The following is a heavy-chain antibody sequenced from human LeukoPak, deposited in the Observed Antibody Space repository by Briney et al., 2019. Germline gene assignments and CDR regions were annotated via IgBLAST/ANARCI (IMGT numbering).Heavy chain of an antibody. D-gene: IGHD2-21*02. J-gene: IGHJ3*02. CDR3: AKCNGGDCYKDVFDI. CDR2: VSGGGGTA. Sequence: GGSLRLSCAASGFTFTTYAMSWVRQAPGKGLEWVSAVSGGGGTAYYADSVKGRFTISKDNSKSTLSLQMDSLRAEDTAIYYCAKCNGGDCYKDVFDIWGQGTMVTVPS. V-gene: IGHV3-23*01. CDR1: GFTFTTYA.